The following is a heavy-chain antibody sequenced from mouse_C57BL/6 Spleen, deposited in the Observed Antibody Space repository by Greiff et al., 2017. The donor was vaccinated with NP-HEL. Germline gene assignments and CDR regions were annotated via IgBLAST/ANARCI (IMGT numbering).Heavy chain of an antibody. D-gene: IGHD2-4*01. V-gene: IGHV3-6*01. Sequence: EVQLQQSGPGLVKPSQSLSLTCSVTGYSITSGYYWNWIRQFPGNKLEWMGYISYDGSNNYKPSLKNRISITRDTSKNQFFLKLNSVTTEDTATYYCARGPLYYDYDDYYAMDYWGQGTSVTVSS. J-gene: IGHJ4*01. CDR3: ARGPLYYDYDDYYAMDY. CDR1: GYSITSGYY. CDR2: ISYDGSN.